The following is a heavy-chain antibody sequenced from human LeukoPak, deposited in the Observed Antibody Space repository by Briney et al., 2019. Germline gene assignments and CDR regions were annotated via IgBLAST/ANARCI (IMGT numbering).Heavy chain of an antibody. V-gene: IGHV3-48*03. CDR3: ARKYCSTTSCLFDN. CDR1: GFTFSSYE. Sequence: GGSLRLSCAASGFTFSSYEMNWVRQAPGKGLQWVSDISSSGTTIYYADSVKGRFTISRDNAKNPLYLQMNSLRAEDTAVYYCARKYCSTTSCLFDNWGQGTLVTVSS. J-gene: IGHJ4*02. D-gene: IGHD2-2*01. CDR2: ISSSGTTI.